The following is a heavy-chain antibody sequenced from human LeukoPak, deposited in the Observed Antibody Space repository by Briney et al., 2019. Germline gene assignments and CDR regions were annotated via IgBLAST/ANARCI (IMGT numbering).Heavy chain of an antibody. D-gene: IGHD2-21*01. CDR3: ARERGAYCGGDCLDAFDI. CDR2: IYTSGST. J-gene: IGHJ3*02. CDR1: GGSISSGSYY. Sequence: SQTLSLTCTVSGGSISSGSYYWSWIRQPAGKGLEWIGRIYTSGSTNYNPSLKSRVTISVDTSKNQFSLKPSSVTAADTAVYYCARERGAYCGGDCLDAFDIWGQGTMVTVSS. V-gene: IGHV4-61*02.